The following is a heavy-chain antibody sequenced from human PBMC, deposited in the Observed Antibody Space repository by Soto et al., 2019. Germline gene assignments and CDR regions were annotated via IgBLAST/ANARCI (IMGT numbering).Heavy chain of an antibody. CDR2: IYYSGST. J-gene: IGHJ4*02. CDR1: GGSISSGGYY. CDR3: VRGVDH. Sequence: QVQLQESGPGLVKPSQTLSLTCTVSGGSISSGGYYWSWIRQHPGKGLEWIGYIYYSGSTSSNPXLXSXXTISVDTAKNQFSLKLSSVSAADTAVYYCVRGVDHWGQGTLVTVSS. V-gene: IGHV4-31*01.